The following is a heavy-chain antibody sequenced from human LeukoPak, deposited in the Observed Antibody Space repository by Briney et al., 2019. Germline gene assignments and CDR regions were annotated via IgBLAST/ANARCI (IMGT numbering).Heavy chain of an antibody. CDR3: ARSGYGSGSYYLKYNWFDP. D-gene: IGHD3-10*01. Sequence: GASVKVSCKASGYTFTSYGISWVRQAPGQGLEWMGWISAYNGNTNYAQKLQGRVTMTTDTSTSTAYMELRSLRSDDTAVYYCARSGYGSGSYYLKYNWFDPWGQGTLVTVSS. V-gene: IGHV1-18*01. CDR2: ISAYNGNT. J-gene: IGHJ5*02. CDR1: GYTFTSYG.